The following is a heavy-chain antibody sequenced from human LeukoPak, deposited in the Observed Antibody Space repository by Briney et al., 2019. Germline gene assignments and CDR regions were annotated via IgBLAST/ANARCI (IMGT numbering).Heavy chain of an antibody. V-gene: IGHV1-18*01. CDR3: ARAHYGAYNWTLGGLGF. CDR2: ISAYNGST. Sequence: ASVKVSCKTSGYTFTSYDINWVRQAPGQGLEWMGWISAYNGSTTYAQNFQDRVTLTTDASTDTDYMEMRSLRSDDTAIYSCARAHYGAYNWTLGGLGFWGQGTLVTVSS. CDR1: GYTFTSYD. D-gene: IGHD1-1*01. J-gene: IGHJ4*02.